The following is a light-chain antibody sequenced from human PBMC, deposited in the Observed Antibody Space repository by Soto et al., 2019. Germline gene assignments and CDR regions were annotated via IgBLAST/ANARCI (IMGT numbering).Light chain of an antibody. CDR3: QQYNSYSSWT. V-gene: IGKV1-5*03. J-gene: IGKJ1*01. CDR2: KAS. Sequence: DIQMTQSPSTRSAAVGDRVTITCRASQSISSWLAWYQQKPGNAPKLLIYKASSLESGVPSRFSGSGSGTEFTLTISSLQPDDFAAYYCQQYNSYSSWTFGQGTKVDI. CDR1: QSISSW.